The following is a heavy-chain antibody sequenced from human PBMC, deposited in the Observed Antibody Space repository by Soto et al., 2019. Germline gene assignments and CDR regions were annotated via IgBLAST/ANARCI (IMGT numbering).Heavy chain of an antibody. CDR3: ARDRGFEWISDYYGMDV. CDR2: IYSGGST. CDR1: GFTVSSNY. Sequence: GGSLRLSCAASGFTVSSNYMSWVRQAPGKGLEWVSVIYSGGSTYYADSVKGRFTISRDNSKNTLYLQMNSLRAEDTAVYYCARDRGFEWISDYYGMDVWGQGTTVTVSS. V-gene: IGHV3-53*01. D-gene: IGHD5-12*01. J-gene: IGHJ6*02.